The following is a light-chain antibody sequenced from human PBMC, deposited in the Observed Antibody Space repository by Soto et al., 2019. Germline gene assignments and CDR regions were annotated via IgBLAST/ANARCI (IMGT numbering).Light chain of an antibody. CDR3: SSYTSSSTLVV. J-gene: IGLJ2*01. CDR2: DVS. CDR1: SSDVGGYNY. Sequence: QSALTQPASVSGSPGQSITISCTGTSSDVGGYNYVSRYQQHPGKAPKLMIYDVSNRPSGVSNRFSGSKSGNTASLTISGLQAEDEADYYCSSYTSSSTLVVFGGGTKPPS. V-gene: IGLV2-14*01.